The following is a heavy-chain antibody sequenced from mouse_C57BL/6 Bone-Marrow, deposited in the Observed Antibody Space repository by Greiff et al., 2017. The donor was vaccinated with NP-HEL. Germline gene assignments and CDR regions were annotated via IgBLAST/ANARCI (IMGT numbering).Heavy chain of an antibody. CDR3: ARCEYDGSSYGFDD. D-gene: IGHD1-1*01. J-gene: IGHJ3*01. Sequence: VQLQQSGPELVKPGASVKISCKASGYAFSSSWMNWVKQRPGKGLEWIGRIYPGDGDTNYNGKFKGKATLTVDKSSSTAYMQLSSLTSEDSAVYFGARCEYDGSSYGFDDWGKGTMVTGSA. CDR1: GYAFSSSW. V-gene: IGHV1-82*01. CDR2: IYPGDGDT.